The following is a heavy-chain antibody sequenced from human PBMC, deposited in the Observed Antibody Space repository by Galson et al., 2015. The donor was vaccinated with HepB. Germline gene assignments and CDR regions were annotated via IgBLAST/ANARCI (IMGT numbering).Heavy chain of an antibody. D-gene: IGHD6-19*01. CDR2: IKPKPYGEAT. J-gene: IGHJ5*02. CDR1: GFTFGDYA. CDR3: SRDGLSTSQWQWLTGDT. V-gene: IGHV3-49*03. Sequence: SLRLSCATSGFTFGDYAISWFRQAPRKGLEWVGFIKPKPYGEATEYAASVRGRFTISRDDSKSIAYLQMDSLKTDDTALYYCSRDGLSTSQWQWLTGDTWGQGTLVTVSS.